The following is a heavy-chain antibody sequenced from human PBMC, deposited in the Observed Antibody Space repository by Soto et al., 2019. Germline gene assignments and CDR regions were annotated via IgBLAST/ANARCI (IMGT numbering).Heavy chain of an antibody. CDR2: IYYSGST. CDR3: ARDLYSSAFDI. CDR1: GGSISSGGYY. D-gene: IGHD5-18*01. J-gene: IGHJ3*02. Sequence: SETLSLTCTVSGGSISSGGYYWSWIRQHPGKGLEWIGYIYYSGSTYYNPSLKSRVTISVDTSKNQFSLKLSSATAADTAVYYCARDLYSSAFDIWGQGTMVTVSS. V-gene: IGHV4-31*03.